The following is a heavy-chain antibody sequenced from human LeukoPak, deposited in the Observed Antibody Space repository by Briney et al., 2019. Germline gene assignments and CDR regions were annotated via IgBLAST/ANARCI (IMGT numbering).Heavy chain of an antibody. CDR3: ASRTYYYDSSGYSDRTNAFDI. J-gene: IGHJ3*02. CDR2: IYPGDSDT. Sequence: GESLKISCKGSGYSFTSYWIGWVRQMPGKGLEWMGIIYPGDSDTRYSPSFQGQVTISADKSISTAYLQWSSLKASDTAMYYCASRTYYYDSSGYSDRTNAFDIWGHGTMVTVSS. V-gene: IGHV5-51*01. D-gene: IGHD3-22*01. CDR1: GYSFTSYW.